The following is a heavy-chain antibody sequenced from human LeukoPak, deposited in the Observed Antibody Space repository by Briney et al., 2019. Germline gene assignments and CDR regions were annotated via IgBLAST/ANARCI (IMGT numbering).Heavy chain of an antibody. CDR1: GFTFSDYY. CDR2: ISSSGSTI. D-gene: IGHD3-3*01. CDR3: ARISGYDFWSGYYTAFYPDY. Sequence: GGSLRLSCAASGFTFSDYYMSWIRQAPGKGLEWVSYISSSGSTIYYADSVKGRFTISGDNAKNSLYLQMNSLRAEDTAVYYCARISGYDFWSGYYTAFYPDYWGQGTLVTVSS. J-gene: IGHJ4*02. V-gene: IGHV3-11*01.